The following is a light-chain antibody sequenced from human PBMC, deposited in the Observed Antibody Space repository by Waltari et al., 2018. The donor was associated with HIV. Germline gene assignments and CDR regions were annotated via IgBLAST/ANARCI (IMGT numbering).Light chain of an antibody. V-gene: IGLV2-23*02. CDR2: EVT. CDR3: NSYATGSAWV. J-gene: IGLJ3*02. CDR1: SSDVGSYHL. Sequence: QSALTQPASVSGSPGQSITISCTGTSSDVGSYHLVSWYQQHPVKAPKLMIYEVTTRPSGVSNRFSGSKSGNTASLTISGLQAEDEADYYCNSYATGSAWVFGGGTKLTVL.